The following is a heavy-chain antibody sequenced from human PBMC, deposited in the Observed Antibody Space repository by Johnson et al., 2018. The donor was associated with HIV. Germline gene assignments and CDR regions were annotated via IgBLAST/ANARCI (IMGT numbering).Heavy chain of an antibody. V-gene: IGHV3-13*01. CDR2: IGTAGDT. CDR1: RFTFSSYD. J-gene: IGHJ3*02. D-gene: IGHD3-3*01. Sequence: VQLVESGGGVVQRGRSLRLSCAASRFTFSSYDMHWVRQATGKGLEWVSAIGTAGDTYYTDPVKGRFTISRDNSKNALYLQMHNLTTEDTAVYYCAKGYYDSPFGFDIWGQGTMVIVSS. CDR3: AKGYYDSPFGFDI.